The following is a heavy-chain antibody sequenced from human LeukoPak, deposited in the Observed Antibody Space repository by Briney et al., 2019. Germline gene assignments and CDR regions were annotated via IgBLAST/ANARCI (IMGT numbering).Heavy chain of an antibody. CDR3: ARAAPELAFDP. Sequence: SETLSLTCTVSGGSISSRPYYWGWMRQPPGKGLEWIGSIYYSGSTYYNPSLKSRVTISIDSFKNQFSLQLNSVTPEDTAVYYCARAAPELAFDPWGQGTLVTVSS. V-gene: IGHV4-39*01. D-gene: IGHD3-10*01. CDR1: GGSISSRPYY. J-gene: IGHJ5*02. CDR2: IYYSGST.